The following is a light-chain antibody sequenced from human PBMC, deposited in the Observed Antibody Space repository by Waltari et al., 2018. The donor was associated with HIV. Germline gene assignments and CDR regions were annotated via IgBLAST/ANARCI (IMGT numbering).Light chain of an antibody. CDR3: AAWDDSLNAHVL. J-gene: IGLJ2*01. CDR2: NNN. CDR1: NSNIGSNT. Sequence: QSVLTQPPSASGTPGQRVTISCSGRNSNIGSNTVNWYQPLPGTAPKLLIYNNNPRPSWVSDRLSGSKSGTSASLAISGLQSEDEADYYWAAWDDSLNAHVLFGGGTKLTVL. V-gene: IGLV1-44*01.